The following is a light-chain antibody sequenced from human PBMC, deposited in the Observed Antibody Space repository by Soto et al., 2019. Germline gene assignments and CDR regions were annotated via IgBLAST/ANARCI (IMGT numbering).Light chain of an antibody. J-gene: IGKJ4*01. CDR1: QSISDS. V-gene: IGKV1-39*01. CDR2: AAS. CDR3: QQSFSFPAT. Sequence: DIQMTQSPSSLSASVGDRVTIPCRASQSISDSLNWYQHKPGTAPKLLIYAASSLQSGVPSRFSGGGSGTDFTLTISSLQPEDFVTYFCQQSFSFPATFGGGTKVDIK.